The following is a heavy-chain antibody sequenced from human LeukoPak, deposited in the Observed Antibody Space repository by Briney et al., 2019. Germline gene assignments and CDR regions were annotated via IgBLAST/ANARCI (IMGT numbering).Heavy chain of an antibody. J-gene: IGHJ4*02. D-gene: IGHD4-11*01. CDR2: INTNTGNP. V-gene: IGHV7-4-1*02. CDR3: ARIFRPTTVTTDIDY. Sequence: ASVKVSCKASGYTFTSYAMNWVRRAPGQGLEWMGWINTNTGNPTYAQGFTGRFVFSLDTSVSTAYLQISSLKAEDTAVYYCARIFRPTTVTTDIDYWGQGTLVTVSS. CDR1: GYTFTSYA.